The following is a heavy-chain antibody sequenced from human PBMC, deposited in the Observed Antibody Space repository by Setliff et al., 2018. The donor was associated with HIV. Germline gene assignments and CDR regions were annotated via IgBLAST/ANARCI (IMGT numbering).Heavy chain of an antibody. Sequence: SETLSLTCSVSGGSISSGSYYWNWIRQPAGKGLEWIGRIYTSGSTNYNPSLQSRITISVDTSKNQFSLKLSSVTAADTAVYYCARFYDNSGRFDLWGRGTLVTVSS. V-gene: IGHV4-61*02. D-gene: IGHD3-22*01. CDR3: ARFYDNSGRFDL. CDR1: GGSISSGSYY. CDR2: IYTSGST. J-gene: IGHJ2*01.